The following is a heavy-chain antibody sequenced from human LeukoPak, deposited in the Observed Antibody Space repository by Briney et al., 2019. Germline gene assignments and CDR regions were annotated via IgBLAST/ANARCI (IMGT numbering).Heavy chain of an antibody. CDR3: AKEYPYYCDY. Sequence: GRSLRLSCAASGFSFSNYGMHWVRQAPGKGLEWVAVISYDGSNKYYVDSVKGRFTISRDNSKNTLYLQMNSLRAEGTAVYYCAKEYPYYCDYWGQGTLVTVSS. CDR1: GFSFSNYG. J-gene: IGHJ4*02. D-gene: IGHD2-2*01. CDR2: ISYDGSNK. V-gene: IGHV3-30*18.